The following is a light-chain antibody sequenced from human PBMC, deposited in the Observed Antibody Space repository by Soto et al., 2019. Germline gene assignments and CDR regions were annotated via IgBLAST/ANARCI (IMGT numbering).Light chain of an antibody. V-gene: IGKV3-11*01. J-gene: IGKJ3*01. CDR1: QSVSSY. CDR2: DAS. Sequence: EIVLTQSPATLSLSPGERATLSCRASQSVSSYLGWYQQKPGQAPRLLIYDASNRATGIPARFSGSGSGTDFTLTISSLAPEDFAVYYCQQRSNWIFTFGPGTKVDIK. CDR3: QQRSNWIFT.